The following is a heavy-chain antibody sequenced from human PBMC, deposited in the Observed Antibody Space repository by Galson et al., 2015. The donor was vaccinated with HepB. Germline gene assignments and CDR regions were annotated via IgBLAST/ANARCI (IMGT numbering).Heavy chain of an antibody. D-gene: IGHD5-24*01. CDR1: GYIFTRNT. CDR2: INAYNGDT. Sequence: SVKVSCKASGYIFTRNTINWVRQAPGQGLEWMGWINAYNGDTTYTQKFQGRVTMTTDTSTSTAYLDLRSLRSDDTAMYYCARGGIATIRGPTFDLWGQGTLVTVSS. CDR3: ARGGIATIRGPTFDL. V-gene: IGHV1-18*01. J-gene: IGHJ4*02.